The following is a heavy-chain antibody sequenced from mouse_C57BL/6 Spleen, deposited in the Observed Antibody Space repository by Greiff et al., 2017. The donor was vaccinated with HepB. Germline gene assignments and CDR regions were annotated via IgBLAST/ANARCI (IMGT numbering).Heavy chain of an antibody. CDR2: IDPSDSYT. Sequence: VQLQQSGAELVMPGASVKLSCKASGYTFTSYWMHWVKQRPGQGLEWIGEIDPSDSYTNYNQKFKGKSTLTVDKSSSTAYMQLSSLTSEDSAVYYCARSGYYGSSYSDYWGQGTTLTVSS. CDR3: ARSGYYGSSYSDY. CDR1: GYTFTSYW. V-gene: IGHV1-69*01. D-gene: IGHD1-1*01. J-gene: IGHJ2*01.